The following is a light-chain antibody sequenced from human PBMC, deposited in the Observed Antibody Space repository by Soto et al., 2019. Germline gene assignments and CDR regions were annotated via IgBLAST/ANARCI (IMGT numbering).Light chain of an antibody. CDR1: RPNIGSNY. CDR2: RYT. Sequence: QTVVTQPPSSSGTPGQTVTISCSGSRPNIGSNYVSWYQLLPGTAPKLLIYRYTQRPSGVPDRFSGSKSGTSASLAISGLRSEDEGDYFCLAWDDSLDGWVFGGGTKLTVL. V-gene: IGLV1-47*01. J-gene: IGLJ3*02. CDR3: LAWDDSLDGWV.